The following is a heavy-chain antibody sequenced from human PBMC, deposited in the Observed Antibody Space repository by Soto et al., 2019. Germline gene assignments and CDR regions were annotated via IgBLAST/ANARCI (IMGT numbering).Heavy chain of an antibody. CDR2: IGGSGAAT. Sequence: EVQVLESGGDLVQPGGSLRLSCAASGFTFSSYAMTWVRQAPGKGLEWVSGIGGSGAATYYADSVKGRFTISRDNSKNTLYLQMNSLRAEDTAVYYCAKGQLGDYYYMDVWGKGTTVTVSS. CDR1: GFTFSSYA. V-gene: IGHV3-23*01. J-gene: IGHJ6*03. CDR3: AKGQLGDYYYMDV. D-gene: IGHD3-16*01.